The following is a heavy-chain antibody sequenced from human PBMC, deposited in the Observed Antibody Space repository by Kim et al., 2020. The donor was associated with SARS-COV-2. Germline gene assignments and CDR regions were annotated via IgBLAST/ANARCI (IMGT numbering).Heavy chain of an antibody. CDR2: ISGVGDTT. CDR1: GFTFSSFA. CDR3: AKSITTSCFTTIEY. Sequence: GGSLRLSCAAPGFTFSSFAMSWVRPAPGKGLEWVTAISGVGDTTYYADSGKGRFTISRDNSKSTWYLQMNSLRAEDTAVSYSAKSITTSCFTTIEY. D-gene: IGHD2-2*01. V-gene: IGHV3-23*01. J-gene: IGHJ1*01.